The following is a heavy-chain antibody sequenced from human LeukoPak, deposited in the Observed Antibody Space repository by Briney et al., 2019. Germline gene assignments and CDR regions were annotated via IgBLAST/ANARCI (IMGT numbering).Heavy chain of an antibody. CDR1: GVSISSYY. D-gene: IGHD2-15*01. V-gene: IGHV4-59*01. CDR3: ARLGYCSGGSCLAAGDAFDI. CDR2: IYYSGST. J-gene: IGHJ3*02. Sequence: PSETLSLTCTVSGVSISSYYWSWIRQPPGKGLEWIGYIYYSGSTNYNPSLKSRVTISVDTSKNQFSLKLSSVTAADTAVYYCARLGYCSGGSCLAAGDAFDIWGQGTMVTVSS.